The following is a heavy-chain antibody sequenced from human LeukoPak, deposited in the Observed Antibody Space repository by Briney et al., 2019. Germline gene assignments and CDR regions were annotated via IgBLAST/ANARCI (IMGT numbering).Heavy chain of an antibody. CDR3: ARQSYAGFY. J-gene: IGHJ4*02. V-gene: IGHV3-48*03. D-gene: IGHD1-26*01. Sequence: GGSLRLSCAASGFSFSNYEMTWVRQAPGKGLEWVSYINPGGNNLNYADSVKGRFTISRDNSKNTLYLQMNSLRAEDTAVYYCARQSYAGFYWGQGSLVTVSS. CDR1: GFSFSNYE. CDR2: INPGGNNL.